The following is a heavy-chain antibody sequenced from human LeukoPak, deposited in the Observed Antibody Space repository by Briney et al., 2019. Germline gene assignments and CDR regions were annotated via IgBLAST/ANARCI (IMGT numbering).Heavy chain of an antibody. J-gene: IGHJ4*02. CDR1: GGTFSSYA. D-gene: IGHD6-13*01. Sequence: GASVKVSCKASGGTFSSYAISWVRQAPGQGLEWMGLINPSDGSIAYAHRFQGRVAMTRDTSTSIVYMDLSSLRSEDTAVYYCAKAPRNSSTMLDYWGQGTLLTVSS. CDR2: INPSDGSI. CDR3: AKAPRNSSTMLDY. V-gene: IGHV1-46*01.